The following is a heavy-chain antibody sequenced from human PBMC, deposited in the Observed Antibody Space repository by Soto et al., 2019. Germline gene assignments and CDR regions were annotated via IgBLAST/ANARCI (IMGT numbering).Heavy chain of an antibody. CDR3: ARVLRFLGWPNDPNCFDH. CDR2: IYFRGST. J-gene: IGHJ4*02. D-gene: IGHD3-3*01. Sequence: RSLTCSVSGGSINSTSYYWGWIRQPPGKGLEWIGIIYFRGSTYYNPSLKSLFTISVDTSKNQFSLKLSSVTAADTAVYHCARVLRFLGWPNDPNCFDHWGQGXLVTVSS. CDR1: GGSINSTSYY. V-gene: IGHV4-39*01.